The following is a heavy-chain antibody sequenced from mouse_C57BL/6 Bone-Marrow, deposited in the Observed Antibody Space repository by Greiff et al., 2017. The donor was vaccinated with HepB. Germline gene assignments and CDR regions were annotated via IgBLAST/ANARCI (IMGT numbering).Heavy chain of an antibody. Sequence: QVQLQQSGPGLVQPSQSLSITCTVSGFSLTSYGVHWVRQSPGKGLEWLGVIWSGGSTDYNAAFISRLSISKDNSKSQVFFKMNSLQADDTAISYCATITTVVGPGFAYWGQGTLVTVSA. CDR3: ATITTVVGPGFAY. V-gene: IGHV2-2*01. CDR2: IWSGGST. J-gene: IGHJ3*01. CDR1: GFSLTSYG. D-gene: IGHD1-1*01.